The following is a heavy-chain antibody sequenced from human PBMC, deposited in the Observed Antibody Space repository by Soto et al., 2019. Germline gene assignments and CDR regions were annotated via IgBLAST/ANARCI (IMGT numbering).Heavy chain of an antibody. V-gene: IGHV4-39*01. CDR2: IYYSGST. J-gene: IGHJ6*02. D-gene: IGHD3-3*01. CDR1: GGSISSSSYY. Sequence: KTSETLSLTCTVSGGSISSSSYYWGWIRQPPGKWLEWIGSIYYSGSTYYNPSLKSRVTISVDTSKNQFSLKLSSVTAADTAVYYCARHDFWSGYHLSDYYGMDVWGQGTTVTVSS. CDR3: ARHDFWSGYHLSDYYGMDV.